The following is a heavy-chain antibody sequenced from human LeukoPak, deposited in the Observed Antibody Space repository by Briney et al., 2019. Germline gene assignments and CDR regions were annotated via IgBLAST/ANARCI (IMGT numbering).Heavy chain of an antibody. CDR2: ISYDGSNK. V-gene: IGHV3-30*18. CDR3: AKDKVRGVIIYESYFDY. D-gene: IGHD3-10*01. CDR1: GFTFINYS. Sequence: GGSLRLSCAASGFTFINYSINWVRQDPGKGLEWVAVISYDGSNKYYADSVKGRFTTSRDNSKNTLYLQMNSLRAEDTAVYYCAKDKVRGVIIYESYFDYWGQGTLVTVSS. J-gene: IGHJ4*02.